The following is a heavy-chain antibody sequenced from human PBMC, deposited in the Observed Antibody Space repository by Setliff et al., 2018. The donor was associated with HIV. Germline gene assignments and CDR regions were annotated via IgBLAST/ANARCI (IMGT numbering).Heavy chain of an antibody. J-gene: IGHJ5*02. Sequence: ASVKVSCKTSGYTFISYHLHWLRQAPGQGLEWMGWINPNSGDTRYAQRFQGRVTMTRDTSTNTAYMELNSLTSDDTAVYYCARDLVVVAPYYCFDPWGQGTLVTVSS. CDR1: GYTFISYH. CDR3: ARDLVVVAPYYCFDP. V-gene: IGHV1-2*02. D-gene: IGHD2-15*01. CDR2: INPNSGDT.